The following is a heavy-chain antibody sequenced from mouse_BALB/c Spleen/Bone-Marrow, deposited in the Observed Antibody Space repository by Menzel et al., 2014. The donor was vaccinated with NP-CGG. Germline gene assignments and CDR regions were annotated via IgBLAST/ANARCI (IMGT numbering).Heavy chain of an antibody. Sequence: EVQLQQFGPELVKPGASVKMSCKASGYTFTSYVMHWVKQKPGQGLEWIGYINPYNDGTKYNEKFKGKATLTSDKSSSTAYMELSSLTSEDSAVYYCAREAAYYGNYGDDYWGQGTTLTVSS. CDR1: GYTFTSYV. CDR3: AREAAYYGNYGDDY. J-gene: IGHJ2*01. D-gene: IGHD2-10*01. V-gene: IGHV1-14*01. CDR2: INPYNDGT.